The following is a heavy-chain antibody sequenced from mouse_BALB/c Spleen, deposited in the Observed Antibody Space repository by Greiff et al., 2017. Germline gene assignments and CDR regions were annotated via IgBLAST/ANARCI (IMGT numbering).Heavy chain of an antibody. CDR1: GYSITSDYA. D-gene: IGHD1-1*01. J-gene: IGHJ1*01. V-gene: IGHV3-2*02. CDR3: ARTTVNWYFDV. Sequence: EVKLLESGPGLVKPSQSLSLTCTVTGYSITSDYAWNWIRQFPGNKLEWMGYISYSGSTSYNPSLKSRISITRDTSKNQFFLQLNSVTTEDTATYYCARTTVNWYFDVWGAGTTVTVSS. CDR2: ISYSGST.